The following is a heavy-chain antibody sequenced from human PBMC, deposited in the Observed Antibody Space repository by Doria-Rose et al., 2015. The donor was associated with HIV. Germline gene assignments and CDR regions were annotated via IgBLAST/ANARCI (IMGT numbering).Heavy chain of an antibody. CDR3: ARIKSSRWYHKYYFDF. J-gene: IGHJ4*02. CDR1: GVSLSSPGMG. CDR2: IFADDER. Sequence: ESGPVLVKPTETLTLTCTVSGVSLSSPGMGVGWIRQPPGKAQEWLANIFADDERSYNTSLKSRLTISRGTSKSQVVLTMTDMDPVDTATYYCARIKSSRWYHKYYFDFWGQGTLVIVSA. D-gene: IGHD6-13*01. V-gene: IGHV2-26*01.